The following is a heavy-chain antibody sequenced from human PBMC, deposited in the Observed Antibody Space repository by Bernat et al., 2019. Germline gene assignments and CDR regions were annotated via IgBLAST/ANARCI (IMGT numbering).Heavy chain of an antibody. J-gene: IGHJ6*02. CDR2: ISWNSGSI. D-gene: IGHD6-13*01. CDR1: GFTFDDYA. V-gene: IGHV3-9*01. Sequence: EVQLVESGGGLVQPGRSLRLSCAASGFTFDDYAMHWVRQAPGKGLEWVSGISWNSGSIGYADSGKGRLTISRDNSKNSLYLQMNSLRAEDTALYYCAKEAAAGTDHYYYYGMDVWGQGTTVTVSS. CDR3: AKEAAAGTDHYYYYGMDV.